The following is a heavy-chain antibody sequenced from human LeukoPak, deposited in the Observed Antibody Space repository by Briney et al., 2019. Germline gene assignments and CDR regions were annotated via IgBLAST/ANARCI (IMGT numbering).Heavy chain of an antibody. CDR1: GYTFTSYD. CDR2: MNPNSGNT. Sequence: ASVKVSCKASGYTFTSYDINWVRQPTGPGLEWMGWMNPNSGNTGYAQKFQGRVTMTRNTSISTAYMGLSSLRSEDTAVYYCARGDYGDYPNYWGQGTLVTVSS. J-gene: IGHJ4*02. V-gene: IGHV1-8*01. D-gene: IGHD4-17*01. CDR3: ARGDYGDYPNY.